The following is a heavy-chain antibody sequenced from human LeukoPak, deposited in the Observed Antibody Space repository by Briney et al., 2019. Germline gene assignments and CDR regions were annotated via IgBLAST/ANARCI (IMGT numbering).Heavy chain of an antibody. V-gene: IGHV4-30-4*01. CDR2: IYYSGST. J-gene: IGHJ5*02. Sequence: SQTLSLTCTVSGGSISSGDSYWSWIRQPQGKGLEWIGYIYYSGSTYYNPSLKSRVTISVDTSKNQFSLKLSSVTAADTAVYYCARDPLLGGWNWFDPWGQGTLVTVSS. D-gene: IGHD1-26*01. CDR3: ARDPLLGGWNWFDP. CDR1: GGSISSGDSY.